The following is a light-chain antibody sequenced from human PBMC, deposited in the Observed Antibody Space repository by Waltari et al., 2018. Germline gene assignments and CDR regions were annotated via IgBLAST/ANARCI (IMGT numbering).Light chain of an antibody. V-gene: IGLV2-14*03. CDR1: SSDLGGFNY. Sequence: QSALTQPASVSGSPGQSTTISCTGTSSDLGGFNYVSWYQHHPGKAPKLMIYDVTNRPSGVSNRFSGSKSVNTASLTISGLQAEDEADYYCSSYTSSSTRVFGGGTKLTVL. CDR2: DVT. J-gene: IGLJ3*02. CDR3: SSYTSSSTRV.